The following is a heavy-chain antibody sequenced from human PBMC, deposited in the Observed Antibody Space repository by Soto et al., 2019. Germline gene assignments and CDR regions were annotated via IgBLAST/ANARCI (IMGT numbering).Heavy chain of an antibody. Sequence: ASVKVSCKASGYTFTSYYMHWVRQAPGQGLEWMGIINPSGGSTSYAQKFQGRVTMTRDTSTSTVYMELSSLRSEDTAVYYCARAGPSSSWDYYYYYGMDVWGHGTTVTVSS. J-gene: IGHJ6*02. CDR3: ARAGPSSSWDYYYYYGMDV. V-gene: IGHV1-46*01. CDR2: INPSGGST. D-gene: IGHD6-13*01. CDR1: GYTFTSYY.